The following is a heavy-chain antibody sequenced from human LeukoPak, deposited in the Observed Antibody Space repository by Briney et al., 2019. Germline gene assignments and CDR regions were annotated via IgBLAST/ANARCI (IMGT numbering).Heavy chain of an antibody. CDR2: IFYGGTT. V-gene: IGHV4-59*11. CDR3: ARSDFWSGFDY. CDR1: GGSINGRY. Sequence: SETLSLTCTVSGGSINGRYWSWIRQPPGKELEWIGYIFYGGTTYYNPSLKSRVTISVDVSRNQFSLRVTSVTPADTAVYYCARSDFWSGFDYWGQGTLVTVSS. J-gene: IGHJ4*02. D-gene: IGHD3-3*01.